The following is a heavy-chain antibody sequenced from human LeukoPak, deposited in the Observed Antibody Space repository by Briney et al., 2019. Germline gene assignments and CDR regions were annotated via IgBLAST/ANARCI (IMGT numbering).Heavy chain of an antibody. Sequence: GASVKVSCKASGYTFTSYGISWVRQAPGQGLEWMGWMNPNSGNTGYAQKFQGRVTITRNTSISTAYMELSRLRSDDTAVYYCARDPYSSGWKAPGNWFDPWGQGTLVTVSS. CDR1: GYTFTSYG. CDR3: ARDPYSSGWKAPGNWFDP. D-gene: IGHD6-19*01. CDR2: MNPNSGNT. V-gene: IGHV1-8*03. J-gene: IGHJ5*02.